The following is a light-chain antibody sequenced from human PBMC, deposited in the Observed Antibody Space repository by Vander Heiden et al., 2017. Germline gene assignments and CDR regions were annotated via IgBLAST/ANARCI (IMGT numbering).Light chain of an antibody. CDR2: KAS. Sequence: DIQMTQSPSTLSASVGDRVTITCRASQSISTWLAWYQQKQGEAPNLLIYKASRLESGVPLRFSGSGSGTDFTLTSSSLQPDDFATYYCQQDNSYWTFGQGTKVEIK. V-gene: IGKV1-5*03. J-gene: IGKJ1*01. CDR1: QSISTW. CDR3: QQDNSYWT.